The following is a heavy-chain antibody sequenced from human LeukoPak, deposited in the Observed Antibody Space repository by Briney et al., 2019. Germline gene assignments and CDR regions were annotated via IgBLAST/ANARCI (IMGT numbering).Heavy chain of an antibody. CDR2: INAGNGNT. V-gene: IGHV1-3*01. Sequence: ASVKASCKASGYTFSSYAMHWVRQAPGQRLEWMGWINAGNGNTKYSQKFQDRVTITRDTSASTAYMELSSLRSEDTAVYYCAIHCTGGSCSRSYYFDYWGQGTLVTVSS. CDR1: GYTFSSYA. D-gene: IGHD2-15*01. J-gene: IGHJ4*02. CDR3: AIHCTGGSCSRSYYFDY.